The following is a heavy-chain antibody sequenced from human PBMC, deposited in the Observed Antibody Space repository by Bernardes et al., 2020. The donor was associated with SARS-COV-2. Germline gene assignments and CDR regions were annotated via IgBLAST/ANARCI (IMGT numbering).Heavy chain of an antibody. Sequence: ASVKVSCKTSGYIFPNYGISWVRQAPGQGLEWMGWINPYNGNTKYAERLQGRVTMTTDTSTTTAYMDLRSLRSDDTAVYYCARDQGYFDYWGQGTLVTVSS. J-gene: IGHJ4*02. V-gene: IGHV1-18*01. CDR2: INPYNGNT. CDR3: ARDQGYFDY. CDR1: GYIFPNYG.